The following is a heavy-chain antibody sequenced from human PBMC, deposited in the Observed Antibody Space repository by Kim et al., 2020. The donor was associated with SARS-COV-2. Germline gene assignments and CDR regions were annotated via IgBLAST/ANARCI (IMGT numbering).Heavy chain of an antibody. CDR1: GFTFSSYW. V-gene: IGHV3-7*01. J-gene: IGHJ5*02. CDR2: LKGDGSES. Sequence: GGSLRLSCAASGFTFSSYWMSLVRQAPGKGPDRVANLKGDGSESHYMDSVKGRFTISRDNAKNSRYLQMNSLRAEDTAVYSCVRDFIGHWGQGTQATFSS. CDR3: VRDFIGH.